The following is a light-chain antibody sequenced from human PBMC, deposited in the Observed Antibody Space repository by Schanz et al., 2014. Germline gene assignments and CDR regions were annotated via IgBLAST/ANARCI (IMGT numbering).Light chain of an antibody. Sequence: QSVLAQPASVSGSPGQSITISCTGTSGDVVSYNLVAWYQHHPVKATKLIIYEDIKRPSGVSDRFSGSKSGNTASLTISGLQAEDESDYYCFSCTYSRTRVFGGGTKLTVL. V-gene: IGLV2-23*01. J-gene: IGLJ3*02. CDR1: SGDVVSYNL. CDR2: EDI. CDR3: FSCTYSRTRV.